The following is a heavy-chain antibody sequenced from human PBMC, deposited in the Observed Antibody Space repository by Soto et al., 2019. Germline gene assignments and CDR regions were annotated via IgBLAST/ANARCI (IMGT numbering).Heavy chain of an antibody. Sequence: TSETLSLTCTVSGGSISSYHWTWIRQPPGKGLECIGYIYYSGSTNYNPSLKSRVTMSVDTSKNQFSLKLSSVTAADAAVYYCAKSAGTTRLGMDVWGQGTTVTVSS. CDR1: GGSISSYH. CDR3: AKSAGTTRLGMDV. CDR2: IYYSGST. J-gene: IGHJ6*02. D-gene: IGHD1-1*01. V-gene: IGHV4-59*03.